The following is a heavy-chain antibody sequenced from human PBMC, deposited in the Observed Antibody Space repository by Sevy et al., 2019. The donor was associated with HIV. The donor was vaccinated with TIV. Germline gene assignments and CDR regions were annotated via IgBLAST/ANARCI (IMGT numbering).Heavy chain of an antibody. J-gene: IGHJ6*02. V-gene: IGHV4-61*01. Sequence: SETLSLICSVSGASVSAANDYWSWIRQPPGKGLEWIGNVFYFGSTNYNPTLKSRVTISLDTSKKQFSLKLNSVTTADTDVYYCARDQYYDIGTGLYAMDVWGQGTTVTVSS. CDR1: GASVSAANDY. CDR3: ARDQYYDIGTGLYAMDV. D-gene: IGHD3-9*01. CDR2: VFYFGST.